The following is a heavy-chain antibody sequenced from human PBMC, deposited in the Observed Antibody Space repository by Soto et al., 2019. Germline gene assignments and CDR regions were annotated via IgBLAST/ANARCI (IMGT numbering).Heavy chain of an antibody. D-gene: IGHD2-15*01. CDR3: ARKLPHRRNYYYYYMDV. Sequence: QVQLVQSGAEVKKPGASVKVSCKASGYTFTSYDINWVRQATGQGLEWMGWMNPNSGNTGYAQKFQGRVTMTRNTSISTAYMELSSLRSEDTAVYYCARKLPHRRNYYYYYMDVWGKGTTVTVSS. CDR2: MNPNSGNT. CDR1: GYTFTSYD. V-gene: IGHV1-8*01. J-gene: IGHJ6*03.